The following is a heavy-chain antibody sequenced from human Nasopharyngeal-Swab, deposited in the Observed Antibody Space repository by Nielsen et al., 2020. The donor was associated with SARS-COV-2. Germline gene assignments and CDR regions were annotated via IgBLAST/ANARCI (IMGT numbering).Heavy chain of an antibody. CDR2: INPNSGGT. CDR3: ARGFRGSGSYYHY. Sequence: ASVKVSCKASGYTFTGYYMHWVRQAPGQGLEWMGRINPNSGGTNYAQKFQGRVTMTRDTSISTAYMELSRLRSDDTAVYYCARGFRGSGSYYHYWGQGTLVTVSS. J-gene: IGHJ4*02. CDR1: GYTFTGYY. D-gene: IGHD3-16*01. V-gene: IGHV1-2*06.